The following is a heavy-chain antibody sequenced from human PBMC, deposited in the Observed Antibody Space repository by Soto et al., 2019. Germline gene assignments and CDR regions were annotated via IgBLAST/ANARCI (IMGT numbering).Heavy chain of an antibody. CDR3: ASSAETTVVTLAFDY. CDR1: GFTFSSYS. D-gene: IGHD4-17*01. V-gene: IGHV3-21*01. J-gene: IGHJ4*02. Sequence: EVQLVESGGGLVKPGGSLRLSCAASGFTFSSYSMNWVRQAPGKGLEWVSSISSSSSYIYYADSVKGRFTISRDNAKNSLYLQMNSLRAEDTAVYYCASSAETTVVTLAFDYWGQGTLVTVSS. CDR2: ISSSSSYI.